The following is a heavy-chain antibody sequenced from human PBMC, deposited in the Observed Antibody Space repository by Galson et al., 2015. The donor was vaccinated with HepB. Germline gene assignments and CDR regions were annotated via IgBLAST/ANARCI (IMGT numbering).Heavy chain of an antibody. Sequence: QSGAEVKKPGESLKISCKGSGFIFTNWWIGWVRQMPGKGLEWVGIIYPRDSDTRYSPSFQGQVTISADKSINTAYLQWSSLKASDSAIYYCASSQGPRWPRHWGQGTLVTVSS. V-gene: IGHV5-51*01. CDR2: IYPRDSDT. CDR3: ASSQGPRWPRH. J-gene: IGHJ4*02. CDR1: GFIFTNWW. D-gene: IGHD4-23*01.